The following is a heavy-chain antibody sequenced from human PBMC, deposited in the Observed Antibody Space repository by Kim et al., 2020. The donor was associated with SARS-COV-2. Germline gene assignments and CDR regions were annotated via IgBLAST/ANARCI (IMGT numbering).Heavy chain of an antibody. CDR2: ISAYNGNT. CDR1: GYTFTSYG. V-gene: IGHV1-18*01. CDR3: ARDHVWGSYRYTGSYFDY. D-gene: IGHD3-16*02. J-gene: IGHJ4*02. Sequence: ASVKVSCKASGYTFTSYGLSWVRQAPGQGLEWMGWISAYNGNTNYAQKLQGRVTMTTDTSTTTAYMELRSLRSDDTAMYYCARDHVWGSYRYTGSYFDYWGQGTLVTVSS.